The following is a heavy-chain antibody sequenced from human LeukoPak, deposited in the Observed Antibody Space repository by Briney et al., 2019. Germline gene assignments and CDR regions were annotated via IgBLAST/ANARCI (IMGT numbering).Heavy chain of an antibody. V-gene: IGHV3-48*03. CDR3: AGGDYYYYYMDV. J-gene: IGHJ6*03. Sequence: GGSLRLSCAASGFTFSSYEMNWVRQAPGKGLEWVSYISSSGSTIYYADSVKGRFTISRDNAKNTLYLQMNSLRAEDTAVYYCAGGDYYYYYMDVWGKGTTVTVSS. CDR2: ISSSGSTI. D-gene: IGHD2-21*01. CDR1: GFTFSSYE.